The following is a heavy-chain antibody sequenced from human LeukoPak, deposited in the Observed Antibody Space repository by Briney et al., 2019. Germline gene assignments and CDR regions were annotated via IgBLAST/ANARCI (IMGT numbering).Heavy chain of an antibody. V-gene: IGHV3-20*01. CDR1: GFTFDDYG. CDR2: INWNGGST. J-gene: IGHJ6*02. CDR3: ARGREYYYGTDV. D-gene: IGHD1-26*01. Sequence: GGSLRLSCAASGFTFDDYGMSWVRQAPGKGLEWVSGINWNGGSTGYADSVKGRFTISRDNAKNSLYLQMNSLRAEDTALYHCARGREYYYGTDVWGQGTTVTVSS.